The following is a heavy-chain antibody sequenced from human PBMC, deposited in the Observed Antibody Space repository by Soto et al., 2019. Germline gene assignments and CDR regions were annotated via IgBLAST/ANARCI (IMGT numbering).Heavy chain of an antibody. J-gene: IGHJ4*02. CDR2: IIPILGIA. D-gene: IGHD6-19*01. V-gene: IGHV1-69*02. CDR3: ARVVLWTVAGKYYFDY. CDR1: GGTFSSYT. Sequence: ASVKVSCKASGGTFSSYTISWVRQAPGQGLEWMGRIIPILGIANYAQKLQGRVTMTTDTSTSTVYMELRSLRSDDTAVYYCARVVLWTVAGKYYFDYWGQGTLVTVS.